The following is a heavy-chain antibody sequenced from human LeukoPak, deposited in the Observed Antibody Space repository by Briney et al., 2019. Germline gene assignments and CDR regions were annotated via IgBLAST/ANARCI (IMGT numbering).Heavy chain of an antibody. CDR1: GFTLDAYE. CDR3: TTWAFYHGLDV. Sequence: GGSLRLSCVASGFTLDAYEMHWVRQARGKGPEWVSLISANGGRTSYADSVKGRFAISRDNSKNSLYLQMTSLRAEDSALYYCTTWAFYHGLDVWGQGTTVTVSS. J-gene: IGHJ6*02. CDR2: ISANGGRT. D-gene: IGHD2/OR15-2a*01. V-gene: IGHV3-43*02.